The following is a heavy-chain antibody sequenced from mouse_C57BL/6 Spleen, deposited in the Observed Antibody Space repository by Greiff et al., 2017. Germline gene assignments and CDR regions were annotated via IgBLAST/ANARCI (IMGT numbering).Heavy chain of an antibody. V-gene: IGHV1-69*01. D-gene: IGHD1-2*01. Sequence: QVQLQQPGAELVLPGASVKLSCKASGYTFTSYWMHWVKQRPGQGLEWIGEIDPSDSYTNYNQKFKGKSTLTVDKYSSTAYMQLSSLTSEDSAVYYCARGGHYDAYAMDYWGQGTSVTVSS. CDR1: GYTFTSYW. CDR2: IDPSDSYT. J-gene: IGHJ4*01. CDR3: ARGGHYDAYAMDY.